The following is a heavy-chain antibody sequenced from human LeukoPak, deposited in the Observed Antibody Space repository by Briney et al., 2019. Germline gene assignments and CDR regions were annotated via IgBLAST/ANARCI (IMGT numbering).Heavy chain of an antibody. Sequence: GGSLRLSYAASGFTFSSYWMHWVRQAPGKGLVWVSRINSDGSSTSYADSVKGRFTISRDNAKNTLYLQMNSLRAEDTAVYYCARARGSRPSRSSWIDYWGQGTLVTVSS. CDR1: GFTFSSYW. CDR3: ARARGSRPSRSSWIDY. D-gene: IGHD6-13*01. J-gene: IGHJ4*02. V-gene: IGHV3-74*01. CDR2: INSDGSST.